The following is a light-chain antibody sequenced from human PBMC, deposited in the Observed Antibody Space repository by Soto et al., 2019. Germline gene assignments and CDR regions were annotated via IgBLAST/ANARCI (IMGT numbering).Light chain of an antibody. J-gene: IGKJ4*01. CDR3: QQYGSSPTLT. CDR2: GAS. V-gene: IGKV3-20*01. Sequence: EIVLTQSPGTLSLSPGERATLSCRASQSVSSSYLVWYQQKPGQAPRLLIYGASSRATGIPDRFSGTGSGTDFTLTISRLEPEDFAVYFCQQYGSSPTLTFGGGTKVE. CDR1: QSVSSSY.